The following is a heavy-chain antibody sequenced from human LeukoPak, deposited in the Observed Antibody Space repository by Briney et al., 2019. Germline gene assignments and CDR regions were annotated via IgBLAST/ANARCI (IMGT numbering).Heavy chain of an antibody. Sequence: PSETLSLTCTVSGGSVSSYYWSWIRQPAGKGLEWIGRIYTSGSTNYNPSLKSRVTMSVDTSKNQFSLKLSSVPAADTAVYYCARDSAAAGKGYYYYYGMDVWGQGTTVTVSS. J-gene: IGHJ6*02. CDR1: GGSVSSYY. D-gene: IGHD6-13*01. V-gene: IGHV4-4*07. CDR2: IYTSGST. CDR3: ARDSAAAGKGYYYYYGMDV.